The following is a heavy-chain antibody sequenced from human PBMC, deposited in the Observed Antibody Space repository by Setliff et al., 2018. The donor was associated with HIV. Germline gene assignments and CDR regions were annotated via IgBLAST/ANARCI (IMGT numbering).Heavy chain of an antibody. J-gene: IGHJ4*01. CDR2: ISMSSHTSV. D-gene: IGHD1-26*01. V-gene: IGHV3-48*01. CDR3: ARDKWASGFDF. CDR1: GFTFSNSW. Sequence: HPGGSLRLSCAASGFTFSNSWMTWVRQAPGKGLEWVSYISMSSHTSVIYSDSVKGRFTISRDNARNSFYLQMNSLRVDDTAVYFCARDKWASGFDFWGHGTLVTVSS.